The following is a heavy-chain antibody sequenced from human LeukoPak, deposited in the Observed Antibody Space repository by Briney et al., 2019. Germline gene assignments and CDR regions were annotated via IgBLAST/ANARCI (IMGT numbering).Heavy chain of an antibody. CDR2: INPSGGST. J-gene: IGHJ4*02. Sequence: ASVKVSCKASGYTFTSYYMHWVRQAPGQGLEWMGIINPSGGSTSYAQKFQGRVTTTRDTSTSTVYMELSSLRSEDTAVYYCARDLPSYGIPDYWGQGTLVTVSS. CDR3: ARDLPSYGIPDY. D-gene: IGHD5-18*01. CDR1: GYTFTSYY. V-gene: IGHV1-46*01.